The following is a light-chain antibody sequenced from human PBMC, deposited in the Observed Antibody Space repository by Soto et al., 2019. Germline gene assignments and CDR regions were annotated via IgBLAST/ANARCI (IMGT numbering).Light chain of an antibody. Sequence: DIQMTQSPSTLSASVGDRVPITCRASQSISSWLAWYQQKPGKAPKLLIYDASSLESGVPSRFSGSGSGTEFTLTISSLQPEDFASYYCQQLDSFPLTFGQGTRLEIK. CDR3: QQLDSFPLT. V-gene: IGKV1-5*01. J-gene: IGKJ5*01. CDR2: DAS. CDR1: QSISSW.